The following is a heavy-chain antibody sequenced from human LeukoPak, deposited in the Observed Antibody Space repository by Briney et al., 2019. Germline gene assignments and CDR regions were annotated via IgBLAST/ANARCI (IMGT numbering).Heavy chain of an antibody. V-gene: IGHV3-23*01. CDR3: AKATGTLGN. CDR2: ISNSDGST. J-gene: IGHJ4*02. CDR1: GFTFSSYA. Sequence: GGSLRLSCAASGFTFSSYAMSWVRQAPGKGLEWVSTISNSDGSTYYADSVEGRFTISRDNPKNTLYLQMNSLAAEDTAMYYCAKATGTLGNWGQGTLVTVSS. D-gene: IGHD1-1*01.